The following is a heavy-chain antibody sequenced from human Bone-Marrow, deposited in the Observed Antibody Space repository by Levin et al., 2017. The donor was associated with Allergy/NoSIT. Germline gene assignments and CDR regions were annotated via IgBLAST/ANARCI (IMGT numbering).Heavy chain of an antibody. CDR2: ISYDGSNK. Sequence: GGSLRLSCAASGFXFSSYAMHWVRQAPGKGLEWVAVISYDGSNKYYADSVKGRFTISRDNSKNTLYLQMNSLRAEDTAVYYCARVDIVATNGELDYWGQGTLVTVSS. D-gene: IGHD5-12*01. CDR1: GFXFSSYA. J-gene: IGHJ4*02. V-gene: IGHV3-30*04. CDR3: ARVDIVATNGELDY.